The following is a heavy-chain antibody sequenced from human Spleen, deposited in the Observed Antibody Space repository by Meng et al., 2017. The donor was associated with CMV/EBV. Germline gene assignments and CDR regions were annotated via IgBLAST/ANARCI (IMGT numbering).Heavy chain of an antibody. D-gene: IGHD1-26*01. CDR3: ATGSGDFDH. J-gene: IGHJ4*02. CDR1: GGSISSFF. CDR2: IYTSGST. Sequence: LPGSGPGIVKPSGTRSLPCSVSGGSISSFFWSWIRQPAGKGLEWIGRIYTSGSTNYNPSLKSRVTMSVDTSKNQISLRLRSVTAADTAVYYCATGSGDFDHWGQGTLVTVSS. V-gene: IGHV4-4*07.